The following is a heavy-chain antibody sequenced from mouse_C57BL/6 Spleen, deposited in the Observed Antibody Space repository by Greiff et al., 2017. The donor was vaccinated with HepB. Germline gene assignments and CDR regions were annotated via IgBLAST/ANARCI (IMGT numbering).Heavy chain of an antibody. CDR1: GYTFTDYY. D-gene: IGHD1-1*01. CDR2: IFPGSGST. Sequence: VQLQQSGPELVKPGASVKISCKASGYTFTDYYINWVKQRPGQGLEWIGWIFPGSGSTYYNEKFKGKATLTVDKSSSTAYMLLSSLTSEDSAVYFCARGDYYGSSYPYAMDYWGQGTSVTVSS. CDR3: ARGDYYGSSYPYAMDY. J-gene: IGHJ4*01. V-gene: IGHV1-75*01.